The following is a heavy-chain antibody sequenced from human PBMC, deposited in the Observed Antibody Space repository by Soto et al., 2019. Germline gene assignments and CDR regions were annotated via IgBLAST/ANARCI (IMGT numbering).Heavy chain of an antibody. J-gene: IGHJ4*02. CDR2: ISASGDNA. D-gene: IGHD6-19*01. V-gene: IGHV3-23*01. Sequence: EVQLLESEGGLVQPGGSLRLSCTASGFIFSSYAMSWVRQAPGKGLEWVSAISASGDNAYYADSVKGRFTISRDRSKSLYLQMKSLRAEDTAIYYCAKFFVAGTRGYFDSWGQGTLVTVSS. CDR3: AKFFVAGTRGYFDS. CDR1: GFIFSSYA.